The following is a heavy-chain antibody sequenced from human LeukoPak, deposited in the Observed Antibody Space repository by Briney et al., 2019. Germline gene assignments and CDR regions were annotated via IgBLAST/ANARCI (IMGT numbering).Heavy chain of an antibody. D-gene: IGHD3-3*01. CDR1: GFTFSSYS. CDR3: ARAQRITIFGVVNTSFDY. J-gene: IGHJ4*02. V-gene: IGHV3-21*01. Sequence: GGSLRLSCAGSGFTFSSYSMNWVRHAPGKGLEWVSSISSSSSYIYYADSVKGRFTISRDNAKNSLYLQMNSLRAEDTAVYYCARAQRITIFGVVNTSFDYWGQGTLVTVSS. CDR2: ISSSSSYI.